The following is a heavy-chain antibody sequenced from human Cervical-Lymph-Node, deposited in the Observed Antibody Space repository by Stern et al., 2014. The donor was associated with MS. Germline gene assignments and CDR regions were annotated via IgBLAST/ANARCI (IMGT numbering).Heavy chain of an antibody. CDR1: GYSFNIYW. V-gene: IGHV5-51*01. Sequence: QLVPSGAEVKKPGESLTISCKGFGYSFNIYWIAWVRQRPGKGLEWMGIIYPDDSETGYSPSFQGQVTFSVDKSISTAYLQWSSLKPSDTATYFCARRGMDVWGQGTSVTVSS. CDR2: IYPDDSET. J-gene: IGHJ6*02. CDR3: ARRGMDV.